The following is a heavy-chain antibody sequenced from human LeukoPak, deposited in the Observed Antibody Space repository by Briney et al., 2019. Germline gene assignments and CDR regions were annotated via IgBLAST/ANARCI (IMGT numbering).Heavy chain of an antibody. J-gene: IGHJ5*02. D-gene: IGHD3-10*01. Sequence: ASVKVSCKASGYTFTSYDINWVRQATGQGLEWMGWMNPNSGNRGYAQKFQGRVTMTWNTSKSTAYMELSSLRSEDTAVYYCARGHYYGSGSIFRGFDPWGQGTLVTVSS. CDR1: GYTFTSYD. CDR3: ARGHYYGSGSIFRGFDP. CDR2: MNPNSGNR. V-gene: IGHV1-8*01.